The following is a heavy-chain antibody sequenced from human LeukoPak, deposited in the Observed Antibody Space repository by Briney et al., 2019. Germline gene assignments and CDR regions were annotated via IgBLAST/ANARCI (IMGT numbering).Heavy chain of an antibody. CDR1: GFTVSSYA. CDR2: ISGSGGST. J-gene: IGHJ6*03. V-gene: IGHV3-23*01. CDR3: ARVGLGYYYYMDV. Sequence: GGSLRLSCAASGFTVSSYAMSWVRQAPGKGLEWVSAISGSGGSTYYADSVKGRFTISRDNAKNSLYLQMNSLRAEDTAVYYCARVGLGYYYYMDVWGKGTTVTISS. D-gene: IGHD3-16*01.